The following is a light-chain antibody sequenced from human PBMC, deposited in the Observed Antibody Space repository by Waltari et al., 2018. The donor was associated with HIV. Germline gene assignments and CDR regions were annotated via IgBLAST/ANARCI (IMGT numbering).Light chain of an antibody. J-gene: IGLJ3*02. CDR3: GADHGSGSNFRWV. Sequence: QPVLTQPPSASASLGASVTLTCTLSSGYSNYKVDWYQQRPGKGPRFVMRVGTGGIVGSKGDGIPCRFSVLGSGLNRYLTIKNIQEEDGSDYHCGADHGSGSNFRWVFGGGTKLTVL. CDR1: SGYSNYK. CDR2: VGTGGIVG. V-gene: IGLV9-49*01.